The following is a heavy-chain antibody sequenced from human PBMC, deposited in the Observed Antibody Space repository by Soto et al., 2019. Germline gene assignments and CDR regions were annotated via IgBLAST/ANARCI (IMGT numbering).Heavy chain of an antibody. CDR2: IIPIVETP. V-gene: IGHV1-69*01. Sequence: QVQLVQSWAEVKKPGSSMKVSCKASGGTFNSYDINWVRQAPGQGLEWMGGIIPIVETPKYAQKFQGRVTITADESKHTVYMELSSLRSEDTAMYYCARLSRPNSYDTSGFFNDNWVEPWGQGTLVTVSS. J-gene: IGHJ5*02. CDR3: ARLSRPNSYDTSGFFNDNWVEP. CDR1: GGTFNSYD. D-gene: IGHD3-22*01.